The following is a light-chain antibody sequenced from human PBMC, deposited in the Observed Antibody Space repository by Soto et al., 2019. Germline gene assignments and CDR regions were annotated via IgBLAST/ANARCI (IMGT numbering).Light chain of an antibody. Sequence: QSALTQPRSVSGSPGQSVTLSCTGTSSDVGGYHYVSWYQHHPGKAPKIIIYDVNKRPSGVPDRFSGSKSGNTASLTISGLQTEDEADYYCCSYAGTTTLHVFGSGTKVTVL. V-gene: IGLV2-11*01. CDR3: CSYAGTTTLHV. CDR1: SSDVGGYHY. J-gene: IGLJ1*01. CDR2: DVN.